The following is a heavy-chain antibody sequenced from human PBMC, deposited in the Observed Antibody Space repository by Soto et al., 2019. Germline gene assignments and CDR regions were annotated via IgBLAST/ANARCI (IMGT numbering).Heavy chain of an antibody. Sequence: ASETLSLTCTVSGGSISSGGYYWSWIRQHPGKGLEWIGYIYYSGSTYYNPSLKSRVTISVDTSKNQFSLKLSSVTAADTAVYYCARDLGVAAIIFDYWGPGTLVTVSS. J-gene: IGHJ4*02. D-gene: IGHD3-3*01. CDR2: IYYSGST. V-gene: IGHV4-31*03. CDR3: ARDLGVAAIIFDY. CDR1: GGSISSGGYY.